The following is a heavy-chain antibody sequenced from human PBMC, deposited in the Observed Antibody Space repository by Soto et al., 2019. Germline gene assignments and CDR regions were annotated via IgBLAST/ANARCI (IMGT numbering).Heavy chain of an antibody. CDR1: GFTFSDYA. D-gene: IGHD6-19*01. J-gene: IGHJ4*02. CDR3: AKGGRQWLVTSDFNY. CDR2: VSHDGRNT. V-gene: IGHV3-30*18. Sequence: VQLVESGGGVVQPGRSLRLSCAASGFTFSDYAMHWVRQAPGKGLEWVAVVSHDGRNTHYADSVKGRFAISRDSSNKKVSLEMTSLRAEDTAVYYCAKGGRQWLVTSDFNYWGQGALVTVSS.